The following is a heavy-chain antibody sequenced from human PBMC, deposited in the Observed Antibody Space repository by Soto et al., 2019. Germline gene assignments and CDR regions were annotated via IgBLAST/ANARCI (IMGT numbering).Heavy chain of an antibody. CDR1: GYTFTSYA. Sequence: GASVKVSCKASGYTFTSYAMHLVRQAPGQRLEWMGWINAGNGNTKYSQKFQGRVTITRDTSASTAYMELSSLRSEDTAVYYCARPSDLSGGSCYAHWGQGTLVTVSS. D-gene: IGHD2-15*01. CDR3: ARPSDLSGGSCYAH. V-gene: IGHV1-3*01. J-gene: IGHJ4*02. CDR2: INAGNGNT.